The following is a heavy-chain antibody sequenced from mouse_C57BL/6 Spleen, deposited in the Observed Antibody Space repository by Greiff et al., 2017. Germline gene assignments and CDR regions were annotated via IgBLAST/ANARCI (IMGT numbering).Heavy chain of an antibody. J-gene: IGHJ2*01. CDR3: ARPPVTTVVDGYYFDY. Sequence: EVQLVESGGDLVKPGGSLKLSCAASGFTFSSYGMSWVRQTPDKRLEWVATISSGGSYTYYPDSVKGRFTISRDNAKNTLYLQMSSLKSEDTAMYYCARPPVTTVVDGYYFDYWGQGTTLTVSS. D-gene: IGHD1-1*01. CDR2: ISSGGSYT. V-gene: IGHV5-6*01. CDR1: GFTFSSYG.